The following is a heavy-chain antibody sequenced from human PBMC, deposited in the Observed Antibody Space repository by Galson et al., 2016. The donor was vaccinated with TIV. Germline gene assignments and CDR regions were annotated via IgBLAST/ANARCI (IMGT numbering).Heavy chain of an antibody. CDR2: IHWDDNK. CDR1: GFSLNTTGVG. V-gene: IGHV2-5*02. J-gene: IGHJ6*02. Sequence: PALVKPTQTLTLTCTFSGFSLNTTGVGVTWIRQPPGKALGWLAVIHWDDNKRSSPSMRSRLTITTDTSKNQVVLTMRNMDPVDTATYYCGHGGWLGNCYYYGVDVWGQGTTVTVSS. D-gene: IGHD6-19*01. CDR3: GHGGWLGNCYYYGVDV.